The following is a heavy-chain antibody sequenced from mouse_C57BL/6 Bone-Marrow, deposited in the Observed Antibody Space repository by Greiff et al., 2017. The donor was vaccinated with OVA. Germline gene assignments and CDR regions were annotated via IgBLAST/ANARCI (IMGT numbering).Heavy chain of an antibody. CDR2: ISYNGSN. CDR1: GYSITSGYY. D-gene: IGHD2-5*01. J-gene: IGHJ3*01. CDR3: ARYSNYGFAY. Sequence: EVQLQESGPGLVKPSQSLSLTCSVTGYSITSGYYWNWIRQFPGNKLEWMGYISYNGSNNYNPSLKNRISITRDTSKNQFFLKLNSVTTEDTATYYCARYSNYGFAYWGQGTLVTVSA. V-gene: IGHV3-6*01.